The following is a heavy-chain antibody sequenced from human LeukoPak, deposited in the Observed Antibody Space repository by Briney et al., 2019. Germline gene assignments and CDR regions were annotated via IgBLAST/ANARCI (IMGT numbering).Heavy chain of an antibody. CDR1: GFTFSSYS. CDR3: AKDLRREHFSSSSKGFDY. V-gene: IGHV3-21*01. Sequence: GGSLRLSCAASGFTFSSYSMDWVRQAPGKGLEWVSSISSSSSYIYYADSVKGRFTISRDNSKNTLYLQMNSLRAEDTAVYYCAKDLRREHFSSSSKGFDYWGQGTLVTVSS. J-gene: IGHJ4*02. CDR2: ISSSSSYI. D-gene: IGHD6-6*01.